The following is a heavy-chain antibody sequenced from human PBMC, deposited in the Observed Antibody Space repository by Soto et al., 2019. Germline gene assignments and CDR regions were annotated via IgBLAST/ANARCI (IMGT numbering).Heavy chain of an antibody. CDR1: GFPFSHYW. CDR2: INPAGTIT. V-gene: IGHV3-74*01. CDR3: TSDTFGLRDT. J-gene: IGHJ5*02. Sequence: GGSLRLSCAASGFPFSHYWMHWVRQTPGKGLVWVSRINPAGTITNYADSVEGRFTVSRDNADSALFLQMNSLSAEDTAIYYCTSDTFGLRDTWGQGALVTVSS. D-gene: IGHD3-16*01.